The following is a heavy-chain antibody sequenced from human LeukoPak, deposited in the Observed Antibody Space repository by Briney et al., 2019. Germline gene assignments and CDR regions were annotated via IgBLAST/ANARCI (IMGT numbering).Heavy chain of an antibody. CDR1: GFTFSSYA. CDR2: ISYDGSNK. CDR3: AKDSGDYYDSSGPDY. V-gene: IGHV3-30-3*01. Sequence: GGSLRLSCAASGFTFSSYAMHWVRQAPGKGLEWVAVISYDGSNKYYADSVKGRFTISRDNSKNTLYLQMNSLRAEDTAVYYCAKDSGDYYDSSGPDYWGQGTLVTVSS. J-gene: IGHJ4*02. D-gene: IGHD3-22*01.